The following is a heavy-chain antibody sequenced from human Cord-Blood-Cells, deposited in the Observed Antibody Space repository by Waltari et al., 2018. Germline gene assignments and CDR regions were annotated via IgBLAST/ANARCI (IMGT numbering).Heavy chain of an antibody. CDR3: ARQVWYGSGSYYNWFDP. CDR1: GGSISSSSYY. V-gene: IGHV4-39*01. D-gene: IGHD3-10*01. J-gene: IGHJ5*02. Sequence: QLQLQESGPGLVKPSETLSLTCTVSGGSISSSSYYWGWIRQPPGKGLEWIGSIYYSGSTNTNPSLKSRVTISVDTSKNQFSLKLSSVTAADTAVDYCARQVWYGSGSYYNWFDPWGQGTLVTVSS. CDR2: IYYSGST.